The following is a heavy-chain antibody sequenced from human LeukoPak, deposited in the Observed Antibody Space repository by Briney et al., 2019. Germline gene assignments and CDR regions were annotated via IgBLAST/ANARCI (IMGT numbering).Heavy chain of an antibody. CDR2: MTPNSGNT. V-gene: IGHV1-8*01. J-gene: IGHJ4*02. D-gene: IGHD6-13*01. CDR1: GYTFTSYD. CDR3: ARASISWYTGDRYYFDY. Sequence: ASVKVSCKASGYTFTSYDINWVRQATGQGLEWMGWMTPNSGNTGYAQKFQGRVTMTRNTSISTAYMELSSLRSEDTAVYYCARASISWYTGDRYYFDYWGQGTLVTVSS.